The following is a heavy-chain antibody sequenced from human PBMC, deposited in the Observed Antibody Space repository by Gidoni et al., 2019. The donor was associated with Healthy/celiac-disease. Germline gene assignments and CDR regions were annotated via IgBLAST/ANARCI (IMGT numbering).Heavy chain of an antibody. J-gene: IGHJ4*02. D-gene: IGHD6-13*01. Sequence: QVQLVQSGAEVKKPGSSVKVSCKASGGTFSRYAISWVRQAPGQGLEWMGGIIPIFGTANYAQKFQGRVTITADKSTSTAYMELSSLRSEDTAVYICAYSSSWYGALFDYWGQGTLVTVSS. CDR3: AYSSSWYGALFDY. CDR2: IIPIFGTA. CDR1: GGTFSRYA. V-gene: IGHV1-69*06.